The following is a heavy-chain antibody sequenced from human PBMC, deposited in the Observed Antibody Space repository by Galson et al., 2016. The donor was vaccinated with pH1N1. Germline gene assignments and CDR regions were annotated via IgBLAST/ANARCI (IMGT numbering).Heavy chain of an antibody. V-gene: IGHV4-31*03. CDR3: ARDRYCGGDCYPGAFDI. CDR2: IYYSGIT. D-gene: IGHD2-21*02. Sequence: LSLTCTVSGGSISSGGYYWSWIRQHPGKGLEWIGYIYYSGITYYNPSLKSRVTISLDTSKNQFPLKLSSVTAADTAVYYCARDRYCGGDCYPGAFDIWGQGTMVTVSS. CDR1: GGSISSGGYY. J-gene: IGHJ3*02.